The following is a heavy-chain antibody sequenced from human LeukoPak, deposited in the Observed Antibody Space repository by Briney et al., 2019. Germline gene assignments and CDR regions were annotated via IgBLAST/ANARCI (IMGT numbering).Heavy chain of an antibody. CDR2: TSSSGSTI. CDR1: GFTFSDYY. CDR3: ARDREQLTYYFDY. V-gene: IGHV3-11*01. Sequence: GGSLRLSCAASGFTFSDYYMSWIRQAPGKGLEWVSYTSSSGSTIYYADSVKGRFTISRDNAKNSLYLQMNSLRAEDTAVYYCARDREQLTYYFDYWGQGTLVTVSS. J-gene: IGHJ4*02. D-gene: IGHD6-6*01.